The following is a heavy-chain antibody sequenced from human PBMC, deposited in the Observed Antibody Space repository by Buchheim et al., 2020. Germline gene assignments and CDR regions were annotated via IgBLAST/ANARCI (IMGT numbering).Heavy chain of an antibody. CDR3: ARARFTAVAAIWWFDP. J-gene: IGHJ5*02. D-gene: IGHD3-3*01. CDR2: INHSGST. CDR1: GGSFSGYY. Sequence: QVQLQQWGAGLLKPSETLSLTCAVYGGSFSGYYWSWIRQPPGKGLEWIGEINHSGSTNYNPSLKSRVTISVDTSKNQFSLKLRSVTAPDTAVYYCARARFTAVAAIWWFDPWGQGTL. V-gene: IGHV4-34*01.